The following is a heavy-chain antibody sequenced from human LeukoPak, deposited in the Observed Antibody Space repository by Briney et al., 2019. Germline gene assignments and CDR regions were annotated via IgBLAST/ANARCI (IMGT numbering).Heavy chain of an antibody. D-gene: IGHD6-13*01. J-gene: IGHJ4*02. CDR2: INTDGSST. Sequence: GGSLGLSCAASGFTSSSYWMHWVRKAPGKGLVWVSRINTDGSSTSYADSVKGRFTISRDNAKNTLYLQMNSLRAEDTAVYYCARLSWYYDYWGQGTLVTVSS. V-gene: IGHV3-74*01. CDR1: GFTSSSYW. CDR3: ARLSWYYDY.